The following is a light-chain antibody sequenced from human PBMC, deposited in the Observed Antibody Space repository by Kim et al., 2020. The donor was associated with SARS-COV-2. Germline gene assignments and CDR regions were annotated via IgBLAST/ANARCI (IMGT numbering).Light chain of an antibody. J-gene: IGKJ2*01. V-gene: IGKV3-20*01. CDR1: QSVSNYY. CDR3: QQHTNSPIMYS. Sequence: EILLTQAPGTLSLSPGERATLSCRASQSVSNYYLAWYQQKPGQAPRLVIYATSRRATGIPDRFSGSGSGTDFTLTISRLEPEDFATYYCQQHTNSPIMYSFGQGTKLEI. CDR2: ATS.